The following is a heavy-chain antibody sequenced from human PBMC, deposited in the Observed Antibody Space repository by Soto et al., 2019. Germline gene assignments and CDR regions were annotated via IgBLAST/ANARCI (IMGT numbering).Heavy chain of an antibody. Sequence: ASVKVSCKASGYTFTGYYMHWVRQAPGQGLEWMGWINPNSGGTNYAQKFQGRVTMTRDTSISTAYMELSRLRSDDTAVYYCARDPGGFGEGVMDVWGQGTTVTVSS. J-gene: IGHJ6*02. CDR3: ARDPGGFGEGVMDV. V-gene: IGHV1-2*02. CDR1: GYTFTGYY. CDR2: INPNSGGT. D-gene: IGHD3-10*01.